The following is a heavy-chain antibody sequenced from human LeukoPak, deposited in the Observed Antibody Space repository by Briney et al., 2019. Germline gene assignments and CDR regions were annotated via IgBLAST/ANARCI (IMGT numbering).Heavy chain of an antibody. CDR2: IYYSGST. D-gene: IGHD2-21*02. CDR3: ARDRVVVTAYYGMDV. Sequence: PLETLSLTCTVSGGSVSNYAYYWSWIRQPPGKGLEWIGHIYYSGSTNYNPSLKSRVTISIDTSKNQFSLKLTSVTAADTAVYYCARDRVVVTAYYGMDVWGQGTTVTVSS. J-gene: IGHJ6*02. CDR1: GGSVSNYAYY. V-gene: IGHV4-61*08.